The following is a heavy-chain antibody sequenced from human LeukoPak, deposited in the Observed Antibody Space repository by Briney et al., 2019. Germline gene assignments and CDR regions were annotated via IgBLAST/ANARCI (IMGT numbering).Heavy chain of an antibody. D-gene: IGHD5-12*01. V-gene: IGHV3-7*03. J-gene: IGHJ5*02. CDR2: IKQDGSEK. CDR1: GFTFSSYW. Sequence: PGGSLRLSCAASGFTFSSYWMSWVRQAPGKGLEWVANIKQDGSEKYYVDSVKGRFTISRDNSKNTLYLQMNSLRAEDTAVYYCAKIVDIVATTPFWFDPWGQGTLVTVSS. CDR3: AKIVDIVATTPFWFDP.